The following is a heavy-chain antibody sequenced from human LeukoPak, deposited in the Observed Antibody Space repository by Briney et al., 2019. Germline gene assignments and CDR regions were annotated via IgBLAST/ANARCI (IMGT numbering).Heavy chain of an antibody. CDR3: ARDYRGYRAPYYFDY. CDR1: GFTFSSYW. J-gene: IGHJ4*02. CDR2: IKQDGSEK. D-gene: IGHD2-15*01. V-gene: IGHV3-7*01. Sequence: GGSLRLSCAASGFTFSSYWMSWVRQAPGKGLEWVANIKQDGSEKYYVDSVKGRFTISRDNAKNSLYLQMNSLRAEVTAVYYCARDYRGYRAPYYFDYWGQGTLVTVSS.